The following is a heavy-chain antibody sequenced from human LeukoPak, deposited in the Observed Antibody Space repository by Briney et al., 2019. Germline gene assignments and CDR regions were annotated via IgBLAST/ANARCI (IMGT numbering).Heavy chain of an antibody. Sequence: SETLSLTCTVSGGSISSGGYYWSWIRQHPGEGLEWIGYIYYSGSTYYNPSLKSRVTISVDTSKNQFSLKLSSVTAADTAVYYCARAPPDYYDSSAPPDYWGQGTLVTVSS. CDR2: IYYSGST. CDR1: GGSISSGGYY. CDR3: ARAPPDYYDSSAPPDY. V-gene: IGHV4-31*03. J-gene: IGHJ4*02. D-gene: IGHD3-22*01.